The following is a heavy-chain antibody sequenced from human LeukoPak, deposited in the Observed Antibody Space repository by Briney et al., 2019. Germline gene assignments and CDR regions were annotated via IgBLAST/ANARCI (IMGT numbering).Heavy chain of an antibody. D-gene: IGHD6-13*01. J-gene: IGHJ4*02. CDR1: GGSISSYY. CDR3: ARALAAAGRYYFDY. V-gene: IGHV4-4*07. Sequence: SETLSLTCTVSGGSISSYYWSWIRQPAGKGLEWIGRIYTGGSTNYNPSLKSRVTMSVDTSTNQFSLKLSSVTAADTAVYYCARALAAAGRYYFDYWGQGTLVTVSS. CDR2: IYTGGST.